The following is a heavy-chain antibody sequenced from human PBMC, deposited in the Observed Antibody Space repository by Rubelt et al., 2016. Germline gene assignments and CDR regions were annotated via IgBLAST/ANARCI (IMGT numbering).Heavy chain of an antibody. J-gene: IGHJ4*02. CDR2: IIPILGIA. CDR1: GGTFSSYA. D-gene: IGHD1-26*01. V-gene: IGHV1-69*09. Sequence: QVQLVQSGAEVKKPGSSVKVSCKASGGTFSSYAISWVRQAPGQGLEWMGRIIPILGIANYAQKFQGRVTITADKSTSTAYMELSSLRSDDTAVYYCASSSGSYYSLDYWGQGTLVTVSS. CDR3: ASSSGSYYSLDY.